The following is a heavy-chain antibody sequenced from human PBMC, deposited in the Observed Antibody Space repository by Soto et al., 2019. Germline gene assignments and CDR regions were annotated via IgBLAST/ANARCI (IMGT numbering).Heavy chain of an antibody. CDR1: GFTFSNYW. CDR3: ARRSVIYNRFDP. Sequence: PGGSLRLSCAASGFTFSNYWMTWVRQAPGKGLEWVGSIKLDGSERYYVDSVKGRFTISRDNARNSLYLQMNSLRAEDTAVYYCARRSVIYNRFDPWGQGTPVPVYS. D-gene: IGHD3-16*02. CDR2: IKLDGSER. V-gene: IGHV3-7*01. J-gene: IGHJ5*02.